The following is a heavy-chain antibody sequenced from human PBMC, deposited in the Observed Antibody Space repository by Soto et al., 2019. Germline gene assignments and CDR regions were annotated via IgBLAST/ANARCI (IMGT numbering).Heavy chain of an antibody. CDR1: GGTFSSYT. Sequence: QVRLVQSGAEVKKPGSSVKVSCEASGGTFSSYTFSWVRQAPGHGLEWMGGIVPMHRTANYAQKFQGRVAIMPDESTNTVHMELSSLRPDDSAVYYCARDCGNPACFDMDVWGQGTTVIVSS. D-gene: IGHD3-9*01. CDR3: ARDCGNPACFDMDV. V-gene: IGHV1-69*16. CDR2: IVPMHRTA. J-gene: IGHJ6*02.